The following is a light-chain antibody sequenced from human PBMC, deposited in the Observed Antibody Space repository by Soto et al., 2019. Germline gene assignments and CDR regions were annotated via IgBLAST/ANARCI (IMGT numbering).Light chain of an antibody. Sequence: EVVLTQSPGTLSLSPGERATLSCRASQSVRNNYFAWYQQKPGQAPRLLIFGSSDRATGIPDMFSGSGSGTDFTLTISRLEPEDFAVYYCQQYGSSPPYTFGQGTKLEIK. CDR2: GSS. CDR1: QSVRNNY. J-gene: IGKJ2*01. CDR3: QQYGSSPPYT. V-gene: IGKV3-20*01.